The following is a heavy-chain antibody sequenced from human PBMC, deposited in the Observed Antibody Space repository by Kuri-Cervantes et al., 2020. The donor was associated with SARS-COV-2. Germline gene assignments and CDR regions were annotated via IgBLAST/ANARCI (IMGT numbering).Heavy chain of an antibody. CDR1: GFTVSSNY. V-gene: IGHV3-53*01. J-gene: IGHJ6*02. CDR2: IYSGGST. D-gene: IGHD4-17*01. Sequence: GESLKISCAASGFTVSSNYMSWVRQAPGKGLEWVSVIYSGGSTYYADSVKGRFTISRDNSKNTLYLQMNSLRAEDTAVYYCARDYYGDYDYYYGMDVWGQGTTVTVSS. CDR3: ARDYYGDYDYYYGMDV.